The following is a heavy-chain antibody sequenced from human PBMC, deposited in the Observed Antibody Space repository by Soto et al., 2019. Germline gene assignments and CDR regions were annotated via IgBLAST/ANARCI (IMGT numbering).Heavy chain of an antibody. CDR1: GGSISSSDYY. CDR3: ATGGGRFNYGMDV. V-gene: IGHV4-39*07. J-gene: IGHJ6*02. Sequence: PSETLSLTCTVSGGSISSSDYYWGWIRQPPGKGLEWIGYIYYSGSAYYNPSLKSRVTISVDTSKNQLSLKLSSVTAADTAVYYCATGGGRFNYGMDVWGQGTTVTVSS. D-gene: IGHD3-10*01. CDR2: IYYSGSA.